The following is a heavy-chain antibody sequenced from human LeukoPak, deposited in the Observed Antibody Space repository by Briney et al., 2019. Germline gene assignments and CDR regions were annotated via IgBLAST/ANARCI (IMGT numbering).Heavy chain of an antibody. V-gene: IGHV4-61*02. J-gene: IGHJ4*02. CDR2: IYTSGST. CDR3: ARTLTIFGVTANFDY. D-gene: IGHD3-3*01. CDR1: GGSISSGSYY. Sequence: NPSQTLSLTCTVSGGSISSGSYYWSWIRQPAGKGLEWIGRIYTSGSTNYNPSLKSRVTISVDTSKNQFPLKLSSVTAADTAVYYCARTLTIFGVTANFDYWGQGTLVTVSS.